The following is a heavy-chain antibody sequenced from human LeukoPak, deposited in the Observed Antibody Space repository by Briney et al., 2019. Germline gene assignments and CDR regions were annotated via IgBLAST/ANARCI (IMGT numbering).Heavy chain of an antibody. J-gene: IGHJ6*04. D-gene: IGHD6-6*01. CDR3: ASSCRSGYHYYGMDV. V-gene: IGHV1-69*06. CDR2: MIPIFGTA. Sequence: ASVKVSCKASGGTFSSYAISWVRQAPGQGLEWMGGMIPIFGTANYAQKFQGRVTITADKSTSTAYMELSSLRSEDTAVYYCASSCRSGYHYYGMDVWGKGTTVTVSS. CDR1: GGTFSSYA.